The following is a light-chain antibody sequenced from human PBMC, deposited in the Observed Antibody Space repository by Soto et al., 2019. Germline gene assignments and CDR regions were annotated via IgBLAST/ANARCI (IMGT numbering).Light chain of an antibody. CDR1: NSNIGAGYD. CDR3: QSYDSSRSVRV. V-gene: IGLV1-40*01. CDR2: ANT. J-gene: IGLJ1*01. Sequence: SVPRPPPAVCGAPGQRVTISCTGSNSNIGAGYDVHWYQQLPGTAPKLLIYANTNRPSGVPDRISGSKSGTSASLAITGLQAEDEADYYCQSYDSSRSVRVFGTGTKVTVL.